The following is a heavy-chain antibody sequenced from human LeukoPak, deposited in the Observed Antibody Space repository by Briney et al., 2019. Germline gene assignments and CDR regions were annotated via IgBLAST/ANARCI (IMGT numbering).Heavy chain of an antibody. CDR2: IYYTGST. CDR3: ATTENSSGWFAY. CDR1: GGSINNYY. D-gene: IGHD6-19*01. V-gene: IGHV4-59*08. Sequence: SETLSLTCTVSGGSINNYYWSWIRQPPGTGLEWIGYIYYTGSTNYNPSLKSRVTISVDTSKNQFSLNLSSVTAADTAVYYCATTENSSGWFAYWGQGTLVTVSS. J-gene: IGHJ4*02.